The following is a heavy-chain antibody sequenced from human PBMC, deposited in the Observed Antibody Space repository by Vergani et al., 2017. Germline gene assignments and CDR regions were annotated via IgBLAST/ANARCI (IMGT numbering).Heavy chain of an antibody. V-gene: IGHV5-51*01. D-gene: IGHD5-24*01. CDR1: GYSFTSYW. CDR3: ARGGNAKPRDGYNPGFDY. J-gene: IGHJ4*02. CDR2: IYPGDSDT. Sequence: EVQLVQSGAEVKKPGESLKISCKGSGYSFTSYWIGWVRQMPGKGLVWMGIIYPGDSDTRYSPSFQGQVTISADKSISTAYLQWSSLKASDTAMYYCARGGNAKPRDGYNPGFDYWGQGTLVTVSS.